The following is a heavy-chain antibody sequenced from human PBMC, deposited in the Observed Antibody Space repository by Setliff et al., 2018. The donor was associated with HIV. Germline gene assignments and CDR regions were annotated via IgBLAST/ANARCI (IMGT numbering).Heavy chain of an antibody. Sequence: GESLKISCKDSGYTFSNYCITWVRLVPGKGLEWMGRIDPSDSYTTYSPSFQGHVTISADKSISTAYLQWSSLKASDTAMYYCAKHLSPGSGWYSKARGMDVWGQGTTVTVSS. CDR3: AKHLSPGSGWYSKARGMDV. D-gene: IGHD6-19*01. V-gene: IGHV5-10-1*01. CDR2: IDPSDSYT. J-gene: IGHJ6*02. CDR1: GYTFSNYC.